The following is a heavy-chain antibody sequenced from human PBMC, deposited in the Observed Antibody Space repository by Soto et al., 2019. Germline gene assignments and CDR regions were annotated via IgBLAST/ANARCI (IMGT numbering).Heavy chain of an antibody. Sequence: ASVKVSCKASGYTFTSYGISWVRQAPGQGLEWMGWISAYNGNTNYAQKLQGRVTMTTDTSTSTAYMELRSLRSDDTAVYYCAREKSRFLDYYYYGMDVWGQGTLVTVSS. CDR3: AREKSRFLDYYYYGMDV. CDR1: GYTFTSYG. D-gene: IGHD3-3*01. CDR2: ISAYNGNT. J-gene: IGHJ6*02. V-gene: IGHV1-18*01.